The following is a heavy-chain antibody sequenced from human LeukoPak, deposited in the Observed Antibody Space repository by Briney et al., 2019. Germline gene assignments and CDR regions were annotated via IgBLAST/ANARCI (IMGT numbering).Heavy chain of an antibody. V-gene: IGHV3-43D*03. CDR2: ISWDGGST. Sequence: GGSLRLSCAASGFTFDDYAMHWVRQAPGKGLEWVSLISWDGGSTYYADSGKGRFTISRDNSKNSLYLQMNSLRAEDTALYYCAKDISSSWPTNNFDYWGEENLVTVS. CDR3: AKDISSSWPTNNFDY. J-gene: IGHJ4*02. D-gene: IGHD6-13*01. CDR1: GFTFDDYA.